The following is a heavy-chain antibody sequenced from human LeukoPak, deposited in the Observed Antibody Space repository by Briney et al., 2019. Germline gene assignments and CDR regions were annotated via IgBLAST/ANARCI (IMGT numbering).Heavy chain of an antibody. J-gene: IGHJ6*04. CDR2: ISRHI. CDR3: ARDQLFWDGIDV. CDR1: GFILTSYT. D-gene: IGHD2-2*01. Sequence: GGSLRLSCAVSGFILTSYTMHWVRQAAGKGLEWLSSISRHIYYADSVRGRFTISRDTTKNSIYLQMNRLTVEDTAVYYCARDQLFWDGIDVCGKGTMVTVS. V-gene: IGHV3-21*06.